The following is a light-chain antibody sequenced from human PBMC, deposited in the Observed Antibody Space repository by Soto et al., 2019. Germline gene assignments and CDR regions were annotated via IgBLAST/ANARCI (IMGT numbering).Light chain of an antibody. Sequence: EIVMTQSPATLTVSPGGRATLSCRASQSISGTLAWYQQKPGQAPRLLIYGAFTRATGFPARFSGSGSGTDFTLTITSLQSEDFAVYYCQQYDNWPWTFGQGTKVEIK. V-gene: IGKV3-15*01. J-gene: IGKJ1*01. CDR2: GAF. CDR1: QSISGT. CDR3: QQYDNWPWT.